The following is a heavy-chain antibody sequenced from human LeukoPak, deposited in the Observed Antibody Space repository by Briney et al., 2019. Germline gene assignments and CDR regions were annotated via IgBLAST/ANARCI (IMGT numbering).Heavy chain of an antibody. D-gene: IGHD2-15*01. CDR3: TITRWRGFFDY. J-gene: IGHJ4*02. CDR1: GFTFSNAW. Sequence: GGSLRLSCAASGFTFSNAWMSWVRQAPGKGLEWVGRIRSKTDGGTTDSAAPVKGRFTISRDDSKNTLYLQMNSLKTEDTAVYYRTITRWRGFFDYWGQGILVTVSS. CDR2: IRSKTDGGTT. V-gene: IGHV3-15*01.